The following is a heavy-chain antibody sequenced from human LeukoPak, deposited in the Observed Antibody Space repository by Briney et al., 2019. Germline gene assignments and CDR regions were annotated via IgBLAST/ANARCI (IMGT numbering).Heavy chain of an antibody. V-gene: IGHV3-48*03. D-gene: IGHD3-16*01. CDR2: IDYSGTTI. CDR1: GFTFSTYE. CDR3: ARDRGEYGVTYRYFDL. J-gene: IGHJ2*01. Sequence: PGGSLRLSCAASGFTFSTYELNWVRQAPGKGLEWISYIDYSGTTIYYADSVRGRFTISRDNAKNSLYLQMNSLRVEDTGVYYCARDRGEYGVTYRYFDLWGRGTLVTVSS.